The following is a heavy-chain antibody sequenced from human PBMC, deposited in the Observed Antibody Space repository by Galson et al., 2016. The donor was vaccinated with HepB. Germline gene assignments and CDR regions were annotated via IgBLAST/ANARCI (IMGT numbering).Heavy chain of an antibody. Sequence: SLRLSCAASGFTFSGSAMHRVRQASGKGLEWVGRVRSKGNSYATGYAASVKGRFTISRDDSKNTAYLQMNSLKTEDTAVYYCTRAPSGWYPLDYWGQGTLVTVSS. CDR2: VRSKGNSYAT. CDR3: TRAPSGWYPLDY. V-gene: IGHV3-73*01. J-gene: IGHJ4*02. CDR1: GFTFSGSA. D-gene: IGHD6-19*01.